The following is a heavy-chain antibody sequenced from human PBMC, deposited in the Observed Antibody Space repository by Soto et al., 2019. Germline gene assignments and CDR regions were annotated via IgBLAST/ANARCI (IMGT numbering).Heavy chain of an antibody. V-gene: IGHV1-18*01. D-gene: IGHD5-12*01. J-gene: IGHJ2*01. CDR1: GNTFTNHG. CDR2: ICPLNGKT. CDR3: ARDSDRDGYIYWFFDL. Sequence: QVQLVQSAAEVKKPGASVKVSCKASGNTFTNHGITWVRQAPGQGLEWMGWICPLNGKTNYAQEFQGRFTMTTDTSTTTVYMELTSLRSDDTAVYYCARDSDRDGYIYWFFDLWGRGTLVTVSS.